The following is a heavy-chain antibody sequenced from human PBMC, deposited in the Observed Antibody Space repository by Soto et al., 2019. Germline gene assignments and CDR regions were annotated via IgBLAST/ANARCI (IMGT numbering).Heavy chain of an antibody. J-gene: IGHJ4*02. CDR2: INHSGST. CDR3: ARGKIGGYNSLTDY. V-gene: IGHV4-34*01. Sequence: SETPSLTCAVYGGSFIGDYWSWIRQPPGKGLEWIGEINHSGSTNYNPSLKSRVTISVDTSKNQFSLKLSSVTAADTAVYYCARGKIGGYNSLTDYWGQGTLVTVS. CDR1: GGSFIGDY. D-gene: IGHD5-12*01.